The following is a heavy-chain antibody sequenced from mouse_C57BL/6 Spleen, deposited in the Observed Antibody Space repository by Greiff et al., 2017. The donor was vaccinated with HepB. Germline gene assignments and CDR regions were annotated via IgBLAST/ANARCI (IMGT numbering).Heavy chain of an antibody. CDR3: ARDYAYDGGYYAMDY. J-gene: IGHJ4*01. Sequence: EVQLVESGGGLVKPGGSLKLSCAASGFTFSSYAMSWVRQTPEKRLEWVATISDGGSYTYYPDNVKGRFTISRDNAKNNLYLQMSHLKSEDTAMYYCARDYAYDGGYYAMDYWGQGTSVTVSS. D-gene: IGHD2-2*01. CDR1: GFTFSSYA. CDR2: ISDGGSYT. V-gene: IGHV5-4*01.